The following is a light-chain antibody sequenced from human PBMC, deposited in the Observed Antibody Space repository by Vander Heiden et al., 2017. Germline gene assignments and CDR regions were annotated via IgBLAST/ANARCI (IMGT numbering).Light chain of an antibody. CDR3: QSYDSSLSGSV. CDR1: SSNIGADYD. V-gene: IGLV1-40*01. CDR2: GNN. J-gene: IGLJ3*02. Sequence: QSVLTQPPSVSGAPGQRVTIPCTGSSSNIGADYDVHWYQRLPGTAPKLLIYGNNNRPSGVPDRFSGSKSGTSASLAITGLQAEDEADYFCQSYDSSLSGSVFGGGTKLTVL.